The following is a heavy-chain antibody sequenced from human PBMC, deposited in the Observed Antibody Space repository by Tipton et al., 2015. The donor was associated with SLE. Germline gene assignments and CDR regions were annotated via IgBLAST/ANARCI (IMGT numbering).Heavy chain of an antibody. CDR2: INHSGST. J-gene: IGHJ6*03. CDR3: ARGLSSLVGFYYYYYMDV. V-gene: IGHV4-34*01. CDR1: GGSFSGYY. Sequence: LSLTCAVYGGSFSGYYWSWIRQPPGKGLEWIGEINHSGSTTYNPSLKSRVTISIDTSKNQFSLKLSSVTAADTAVYYCARGLSSLVGFYYYYYMDVWGKGTTVTVSS. D-gene: IGHD2-8*02.